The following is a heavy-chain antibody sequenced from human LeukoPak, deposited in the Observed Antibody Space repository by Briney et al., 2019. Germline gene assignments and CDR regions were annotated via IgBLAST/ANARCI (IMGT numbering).Heavy chain of an antibody. Sequence: ASVKVSCKASGYIFTSYGISWVRQAPGQGLEWMGWISVYNGNTNYPQRLQGRVTMTTDTSTTTAYMELRSLRSEDTAVYYCAREKVGATYDAFDIWGQGTMVTVSS. V-gene: IGHV1-18*01. CDR3: AREKVGATYDAFDI. CDR1: GYIFTSYG. D-gene: IGHD1-26*01. CDR2: ISVYNGNT. J-gene: IGHJ3*02.